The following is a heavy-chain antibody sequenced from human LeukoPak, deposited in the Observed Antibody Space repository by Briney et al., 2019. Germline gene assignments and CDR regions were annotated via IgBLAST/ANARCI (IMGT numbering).Heavy chain of an antibody. V-gene: IGHV3-30-3*01. D-gene: IGHD6-13*01. Sequence: GRSLRLSCVASGFTFSNYAMHWVRQAPGKGLEWVAVISYDGSNKYYADSVKGRFTIFRDNSKNTLYLQMNSLRAEDTAVYYCARDHRQLGVYYFDYWGQGTLVTVSS. CDR1: GFTFSNYA. CDR2: ISYDGSNK. J-gene: IGHJ4*02. CDR3: ARDHRQLGVYYFDY.